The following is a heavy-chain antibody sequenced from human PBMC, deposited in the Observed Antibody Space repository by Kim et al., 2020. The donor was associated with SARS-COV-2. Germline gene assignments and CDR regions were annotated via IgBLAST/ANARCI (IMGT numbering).Heavy chain of an antibody. V-gene: IGHV3-23*01. D-gene: IGHD3-10*01. J-gene: IGHJ4*02. CDR3: AKGLVRGVGVFDY. Sequence: YADSVNCLFTISRDNSKRTLYLQMNSLRAEDTAVYYCAKGLVRGVGVFDYWGQGTLVTVSS.